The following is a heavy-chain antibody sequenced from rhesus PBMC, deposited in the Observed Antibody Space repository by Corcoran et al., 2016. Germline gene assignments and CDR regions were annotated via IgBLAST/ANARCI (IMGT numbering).Heavy chain of an antibody. J-gene: IGHJ4*01. CDR2: IYGSGSST. CDR1: GGSISSSY. Sequence: QLQLQESGPGLVKPSETLSVTCAVSGGSISSSYWRWVLQAPGKGLEWIGYIYGSGSSTNYNPSLKSRGTLSVDTAKNQLSLKLSSVTAADTALYYCASDSRIVGATKALDHWGQGVLATVSS. CDR3: ASDSRIVGATKALDH. D-gene: IGHD1-44*02. V-gene: IGHV4-169*02.